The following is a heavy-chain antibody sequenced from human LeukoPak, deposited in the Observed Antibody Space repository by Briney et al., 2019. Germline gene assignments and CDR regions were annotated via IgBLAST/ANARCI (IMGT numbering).Heavy chain of an antibody. CDR1: GFTFSHSA. CDR2: ISGSGNKT. D-gene: IGHD3-10*01. Sequence: PGGSLRLSCAASGFTFSHSAMSWVRQAPGKGLQWVSTISGSGNKTYDADSVKGRFTISRDNSKNTLYLQMTGLRAEDTAVYYCAKLKRVGIAPFDDWGQGILVTVSS. CDR3: AKLKRVGIAPFDD. J-gene: IGHJ4*02. V-gene: IGHV3-23*01.